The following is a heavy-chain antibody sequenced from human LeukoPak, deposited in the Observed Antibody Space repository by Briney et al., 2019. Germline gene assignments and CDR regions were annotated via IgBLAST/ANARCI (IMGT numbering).Heavy chain of an antibody. D-gene: IGHD6-13*01. Sequence: ASVKVSCQASAYTFTGYYMHWVRQAPGQGLEWMGWINPNSGGTNYAQKFQGRVTITRDTSISTTYMELSRLRSDDTAVYYCARGIAAAGTHLIYYYYMDVWGKGTTVTVSS. CDR2: INPNSGGT. CDR1: AYTFTGYY. V-gene: IGHV1-2*02. J-gene: IGHJ6*03. CDR3: ARGIAAAGTHLIYYYYMDV.